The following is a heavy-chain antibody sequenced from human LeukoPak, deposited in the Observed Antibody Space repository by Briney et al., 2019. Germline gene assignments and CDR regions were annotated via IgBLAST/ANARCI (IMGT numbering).Heavy chain of an antibody. D-gene: IGHD5-24*01. V-gene: IGHV1-3*01. CDR3: ARGNKWRRWLLDV. CDR1: GNTFTKYC. CDR2: IDDGHGNT. J-gene: IGHJ6*02. Sequence: GASVKVSCKASGNTFTKYCIHWVRQAPGQGLEWMGWIDDGHGNTKYSEKFQGRVSITRDTSASTVYMELNSLRSEDTAVYYCARGNKWRRWLLDVWGQGTTVTVSS.